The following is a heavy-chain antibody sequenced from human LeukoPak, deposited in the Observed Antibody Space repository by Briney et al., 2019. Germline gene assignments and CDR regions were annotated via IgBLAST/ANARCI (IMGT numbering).Heavy chain of an antibody. CDR1: GASISSYY. J-gene: IGHJ6*03. V-gene: IGHV4-4*07. Sequence: PSETLSLTCAVSGASISSYYWNWIRQPAGKGLEWIGRIYTGGSTNYNPSLKSRVTMSVGTSKNQFSLKLSSVTAADTAVYYCARAFGGNSGRYYYYYMDVWGKGTTVTVSS. CDR2: IYTGGST. CDR3: ARAFGGNSGRYYYYYMDV. D-gene: IGHD4-23*01.